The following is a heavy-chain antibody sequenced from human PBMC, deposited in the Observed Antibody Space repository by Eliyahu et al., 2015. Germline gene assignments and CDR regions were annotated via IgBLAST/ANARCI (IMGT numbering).Heavy chain of an antibody. J-gene: IGHJ4*02. CDR1: GFTFGDYG. CDR2: IRSKAYGGTT. V-gene: IGHV3-49*04. CDR3: TKESADYLRFDD. D-gene: IGHD4/OR15-4a*01. Sequence: EVQLVESGGGLVQPGRSLRLSCKASGFTFGDYGVTWVRQAPGTGLEWISFIRSKAYGGTTYYAASVKGRFTISRDDSKSIAYLXMDSLMPEDTAVYYCTKESADYLRFDDWGQGTLVTVS.